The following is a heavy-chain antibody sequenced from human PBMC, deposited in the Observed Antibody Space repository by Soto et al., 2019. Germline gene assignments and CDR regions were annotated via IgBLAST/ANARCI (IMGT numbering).Heavy chain of an antibody. CDR3: ASDVPYDASGI. CDR1: GGPVTSAY. J-gene: IGHJ4*02. Sequence: QVQLQESGPGLVKPSETLSLTCTVSGGPVTSAYWHWIRQPPGKGLEWIGHIYYSDSPSYNPSLNGRVTISVDTFNNHFSLRLTSVTAADTAVYYCASDVPYDASGIWGQGTLVTVS. V-gene: IGHV4-59*02. CDR2: IYYSDSP. D-gene: IGHD3-22*01.